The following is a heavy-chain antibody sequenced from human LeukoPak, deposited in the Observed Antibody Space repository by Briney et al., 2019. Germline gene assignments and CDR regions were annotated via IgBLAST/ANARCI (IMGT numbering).Heavy chain of an antibody. V-gene: IGHV4-59*08. J-gene: IGHJ5*02. D-gene: IGHD2-2*01. Sequence: NPSETLSLTCTVSGGSISDYYWSWIRQPPGKGLEWIGYIYYSGSANYNPSLKSRVTISVDTSKNEFSLRLSSVTAADTAVYYCARHRNPYCSSTGCFNWFDPWGQGTLVTVSS. CDR3: ARHRNPYCSSTGCFNWFDP. CDR2: IYYSGSA. CDR1: GGSISDYY.